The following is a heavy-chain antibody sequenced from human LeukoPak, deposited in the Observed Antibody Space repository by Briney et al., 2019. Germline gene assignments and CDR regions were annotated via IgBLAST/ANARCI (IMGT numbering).Heavy chain of an antibody. J-gene: IGHJ4*02. V-gene: IGHV3-33*03. D-gene: IGHD4-23*01. CDR2: IWYDGSNK. CDR3: ASGYSPDYGGNTY. Sequence: GGSLRLSCAASGFTFSSYGMHWVRQAPGKGLEWVAVIWYDGSNKYYADSVKGRFTISRDNAKNTLYLQMNSLRAEDTAVYYCASGYSPDYGGNTYWGQGTLVTVSS. CDR1: GFTFSSYG.